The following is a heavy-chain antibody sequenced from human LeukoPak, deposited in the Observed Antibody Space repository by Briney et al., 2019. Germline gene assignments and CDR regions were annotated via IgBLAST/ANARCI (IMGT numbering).Heavy chain of an antibody. CDR2: IRYDGGNK. CDR3: AKGGGKAAAGPAPGYYHYMDV. D-gene: IGHD6-13*01. Sequence: PGGSLKLSCAASGFTFSSYGIHWVRQAPGKGLEWVAFIRYDGGNKYYADSVQGRFTISRDNSKNALCLQMNSLRAEDTAVYSCAKGGGKAAAGPAPGYYHYMDVWGKGTTVTVSS. V-gene: IGHV3-30*02. J-gene: IGHJ6*03. CDR1: GFTFSSYG.